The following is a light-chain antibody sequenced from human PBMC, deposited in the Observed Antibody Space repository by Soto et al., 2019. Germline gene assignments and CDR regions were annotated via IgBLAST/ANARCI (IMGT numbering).Light chain of an antibody. Sequence: EIVLTQSPGTLSLSPGERATLSCRASQSVSSTYLAWYQQKPGQAPRLVIYAASNRATGIPDRFSGSASGADFTLTISRLEPEAFAIYYCQQYDTSLPMYTFGQGTKLEIK. CDR3: QQYDTSLPMYT. CDR2: AAS. CDR1: QSVSSTY. V-gene: IGKV3-20*01. J-gene: IGKJ2*01.